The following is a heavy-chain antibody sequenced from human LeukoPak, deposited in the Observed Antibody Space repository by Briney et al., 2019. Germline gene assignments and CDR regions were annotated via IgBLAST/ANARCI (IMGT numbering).Heavy chain of an antibody. CDR2: ISYDGSNK. CDR1: GFTFSSYG. J-gene: IGHJ4*02. Sequence: GGSLRLSCAASGFTFSSYGMHWVRQAPSKGLEWVAVISYDGSNKYYADSVKGRFTISRDNSKNTLYLQMNSLRAEDTAVYYCAKDFTMVRGVIDYWGQGTLVTVSS. CDR3: AKDFTMVRGVIDY. D-gene: IGHD3-10*01. V-gene: IGHV3-30*18.